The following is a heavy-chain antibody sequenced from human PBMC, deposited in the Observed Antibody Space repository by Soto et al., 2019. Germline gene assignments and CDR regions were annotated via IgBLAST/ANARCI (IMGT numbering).Heavy chain of an antibody. CDR1: GFTLRNHG. CDR2: ISYNGKNE. Sequence: VGYLSLSCVASGFTLRNHGMHWVLQSPFKVLEWVAVISYNGKNEHYADSLKGRFTISRDNSKNTVFMQMNSLTPEDTAVYYCAKDRNYIAIVEMATTGMDVWGQGTPHSVTS. V-gene: IGHV3-30*18. D-gene: IGHD1-1*01. J-gene: IGHJ6*02. CDR3: AKDRNYIAIVEMATTGMDV.